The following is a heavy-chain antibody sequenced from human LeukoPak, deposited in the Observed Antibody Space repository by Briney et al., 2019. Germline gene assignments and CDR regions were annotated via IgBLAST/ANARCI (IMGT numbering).Heavy chain of an antibody. V-gene: IGHV4-31*03. CDR3: ARGYYYGSGSYYNCRAFDI. CDR1: GGSISSGGYY. J-gene: IGHJ3*02. Sequence: SQTLSLTCSVSGGSISSGGYYWTWIRQHPGKGLEWIGYIYDSGSTYYNPSLKSRLTISVDTSKNHFSLKLSSVTAADTAVYYCARGYYYGSGSYYNCRAFDIWGQGTMVTVSS. CDR2: IYDSGST. D-gene: IGHD3-10*01.